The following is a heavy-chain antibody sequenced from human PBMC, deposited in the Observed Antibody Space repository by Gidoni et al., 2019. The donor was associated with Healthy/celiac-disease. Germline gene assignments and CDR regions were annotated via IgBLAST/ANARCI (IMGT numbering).Heavy chain of an antibody. J-gene: IGHJ4*02. CDR1: GGSFSGYY. Sequence: QVQLQQWGAGLLKPSETLSLTCAVYGGSFSGYYWSWIRQPPGKGLEWIGEINQSGSTNYNPSLKSRVTISVDTSKNQFSLKLSSVTAADTAVYYCARERDSSGYLYWGQGTLVTVSS. V-gene: IGHV4-34*01. CDR2: INQSGST. D-gene: IGHD3-22*01. CDR3: ARERDSSGYLY.